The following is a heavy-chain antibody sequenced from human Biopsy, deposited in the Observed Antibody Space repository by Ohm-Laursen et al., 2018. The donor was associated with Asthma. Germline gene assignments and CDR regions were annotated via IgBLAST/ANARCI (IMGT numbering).Heavy chain of an antibody. J-gene: IGHJ4*02. Sequence: GTLSLTCTVSGVSISSDYWSWIRQPPGKGLEWIGHIYYSGSTNYQPSLKSRVTISVDTSKNQFSLKLRSVTAADAAVYYCARGISRVTGLFDHFDSWGQGTLVTVSS. CDR2: IYYSGST. V-gene: IGHV4-59*01. CDR1: GVSISSDY. CDR3: ARGISRVTGLFDHFDS. D-gene: IGHD2-21*02.